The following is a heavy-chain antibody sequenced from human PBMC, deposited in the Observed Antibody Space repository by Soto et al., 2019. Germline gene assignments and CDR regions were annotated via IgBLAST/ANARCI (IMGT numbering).Heavy chain of an antibody. V-gene: IGHV1-69*13. CDR2: IIPIFGTA. Sequence: ASVKVSCKASGGTFSSYAISWVRQAPGQGLEWMGGIIPIFGTANYAQKFQGRVTITADESTSTAYMELSSLRSEDTAVYYCARDGDYYGSGSYYRPYWFDPWGQGTLVTVSS. CDR1: GGTFSSYA. J-gene: IGHJ5*02. D-gene: IGHD3-10*01. CDR3: ARDGDYYGSGSYYRPYWFDP.